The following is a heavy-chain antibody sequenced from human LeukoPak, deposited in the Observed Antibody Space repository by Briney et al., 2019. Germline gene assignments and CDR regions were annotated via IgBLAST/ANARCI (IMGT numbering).Heavy chain of an antibody. CDR1: GFTFSSCG. J-gene: IGHJ4*02. Sequence: GGSLRLSCAASGFTFSSCGFNWVRQAPGKGLEWVSSIGPTGTDRYYADSVRGRSTISRDNAKNSMYLQMDGLRDEDTAVYYCATETIGRHYDYWGQGTLLTVSS. D-gene: IGHD1-14*01. CDR2: IGPTGTDR. CDR3: ATETIGRHYDY. V-gene: IGHV3-21*01.